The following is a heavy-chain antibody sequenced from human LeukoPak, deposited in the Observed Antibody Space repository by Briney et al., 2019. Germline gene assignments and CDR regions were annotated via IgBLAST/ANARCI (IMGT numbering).Heavy chain of an antibody. CDR2: IRSSSSAM. CDR3: ARAPGGYYDSSGHFVYWLDP. CDR1: GFTFSDYY. J-gene: IGHJ5*02. Sequence: GGSLRLSCTASGFTFSDYYMSWIRQAPGKGLEWVSNIRSSSSAMYYADSVKGRFTISRYNAQNSLYLQMNSLGVEDTAVYYCARAPGGYYDSSGHFVYWLDPWGQGTLVTVSS. D-gene: IGHD3-22*01. V-gene: IGHV3-11*04.